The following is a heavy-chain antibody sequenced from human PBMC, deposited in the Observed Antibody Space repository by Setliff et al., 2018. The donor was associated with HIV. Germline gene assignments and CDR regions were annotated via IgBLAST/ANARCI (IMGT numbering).Heavy chain of an antibody. CDR2: IHPNRGDT. V-gene: IGHV1-2*04. CDR3: ARQLSPDVRLTLIRGVSFLAY. Sequence: GASVKVSCKASGYTFTGYYIHWVRQAQGQVLEWMGWIHPNRGDTNYAQKFAGWVNMTRDTSINTAHMYLTRVKSDDTAVYYCARQLSPDVRLTLIRGVSFLAYWGQGTLVTVSS. J-gene: IGHJ4*02. D-gene: IGHD3-10*01. CDR1: GYTFTGYY.